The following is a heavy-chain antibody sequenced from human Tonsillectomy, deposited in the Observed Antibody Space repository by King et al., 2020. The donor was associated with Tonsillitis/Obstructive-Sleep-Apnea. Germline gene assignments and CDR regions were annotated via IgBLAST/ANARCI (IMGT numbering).Heavy chain of an antibody. V-gene: IGHV5-51*01. Sequence: VQLVESGAEVKKPGESLKISCQGSGYSFNNYWIGWVRQMSGEGLQWMGIIYPDDSDIRYSPSFQGQITISADKSITTAYLQWSSLKASDTAMYFCAVAYCGGDCYDAYYMDVWGKGTTVTVSS. CDR2: IYPDDSDI. D-gene: IGHD2-21*01. J-gene: IGHJ6*03. CDR1: GYSFNNYW. CDR3: AVAYCGGDCYDAYYMDV.